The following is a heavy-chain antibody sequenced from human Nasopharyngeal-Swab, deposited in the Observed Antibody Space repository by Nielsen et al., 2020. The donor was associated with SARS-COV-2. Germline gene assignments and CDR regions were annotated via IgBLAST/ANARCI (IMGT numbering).Heavy chain of an antibody. Sequence: GESLKISCAASGFTFSSYAMSWVRQAPGKGLEWVSAISGSGGSTYYADSVKGRFTISRDNSKNTLYLQMNSLRAEDTAVYYCARRGKIVVTIPYYYYYYYMDVWGKGTTVTVSS. V-gene: IGHV3-23*01. CDR2: ISGSGGST. J-gene: IGHJ6*03. CDR1: GFTFSSYA. CDR3: ARRGKIVVTIPYYYYYYYMDV. D-gene: IGHD5-12*01.